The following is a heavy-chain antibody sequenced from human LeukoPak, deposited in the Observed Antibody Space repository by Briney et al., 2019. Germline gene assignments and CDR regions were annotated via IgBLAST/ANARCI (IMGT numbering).Heavy chain of an antibody. V-gene: IGHV1-69*01. Sequence: SVKVSCKASGGTFSSYAISWVRQAPGQGLEWMGGIIPIFGTANYAQKFQGRVTITADESTSTTYMELSSLRSEDTAVYYCASFNACGGDCYSSPDYFDYWGQGTLVTVSS. CDR3: ASFNACGGDCYSSPDYFDY. J-gene: IGHJ4*02. CDR1: GGTFSSYA. CDR2: IIPIFGTA. D-gene: IGHD2-21*01.